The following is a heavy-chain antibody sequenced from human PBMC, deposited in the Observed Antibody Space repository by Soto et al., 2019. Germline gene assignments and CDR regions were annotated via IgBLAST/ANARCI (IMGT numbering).Heavy chain of an antibody. CDR1: GGSISSGGYY. CDR3: AGGVRGYDSSGYSFDY. D-gene: IGHD3-22*01. CDR2: IYYSGST. Sequence: PSETLSLTCTVSGGSISSGGYYWSWIRQHPGKGLEWIGYIYYSGSTYYNPSLKSRVTISVDTSKNQFSLKLSSVTAADTAVYYCAGGVRGYDSSGYSFDYWGQGNLVTVSS. J-gene: IGHJ4*02. V-gene: IGHV4-31*03.